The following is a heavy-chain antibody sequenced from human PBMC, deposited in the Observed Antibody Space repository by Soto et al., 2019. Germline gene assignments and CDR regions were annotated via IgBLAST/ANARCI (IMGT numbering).Heavy chain of an antibody. CDR3: ARGRPKSSIRARDYYYAMDV. D-gene: IGHD6-6*01. CDR1: GYTFITYG. V-gene: IGHV1-18*01. CDR2: ISSYNGNT. J-gene: IGHJ6*02. Sequence: QVQLVQSGAEVKKPGASVKVSCKASGYTFITYGISWVRQAPGQGLEWMGWISSYNGNTDYAQKLQGRVTMTTDTSTTTAYMDLRGLRSDDTAVYYCARGRPKSSIRARDYYYAMDVWGQGTTVSVSS.